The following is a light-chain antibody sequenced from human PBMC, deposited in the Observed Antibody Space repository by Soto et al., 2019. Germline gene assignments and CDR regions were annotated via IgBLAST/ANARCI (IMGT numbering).Light chain of an antibody. V-gene: IGLV2-23*01. CDR3: CSYAGSSTYV. CDR2: EGS. J-gene: IGLJ1*01. Sequence: QSALTQPRSVSGSPGQSVTISCTGTSSDVDDYNYVSWFQQHPGKAPKLMIYEGSKRPSGVSNRFSGSKSGNTASLTISGLQAEDEADYYCCSYAGSSTYVFGTGTKVTVL. CDR1: SSDVDDYNY.